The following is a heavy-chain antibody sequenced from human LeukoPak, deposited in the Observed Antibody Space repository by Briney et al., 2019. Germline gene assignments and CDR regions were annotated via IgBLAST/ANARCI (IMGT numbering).Heavy chain of an antibody. CDR1: GGSIISYY. CDR3: ARGGSSSFSYYYYYMDV. D-gene: IGHD6-6*01. V-gene: IGHV4-59*01. CDR2: IYYSGST. J-gene: IGHJ6*03. Sequence: SETLSLTCSVSGGSIISYYWSWIRQPPGKGLEWIGYIYYSGSTNYNPSLKSRVTISVDTSKNQFSLKLSSVTAADTAVYYCARGGSSSFSYYYYYMDVWGKGTTVTVSS.